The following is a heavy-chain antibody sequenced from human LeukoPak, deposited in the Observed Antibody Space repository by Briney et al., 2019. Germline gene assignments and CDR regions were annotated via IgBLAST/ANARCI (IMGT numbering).Heavy chain of an antibody. J-gene: IGHJ4*02. Sequence: PSETLSLTCAVYGGSFSGYYWSWIRQPPGKGLEWIGSIYYSGSTYYNPSLKSRVTISVDTSKNQFSLKLSSVTAADTAVYYCARGSNYYDSSGYYPDYWGQGTLVTVSS. CDR1: GGSFSGYY. CDR3: ARGSNYYDSSGYYPDY. CDR2: IYYSGST. V-gene: IGHV4-34*01. D-gene: IGHD3-22*01.